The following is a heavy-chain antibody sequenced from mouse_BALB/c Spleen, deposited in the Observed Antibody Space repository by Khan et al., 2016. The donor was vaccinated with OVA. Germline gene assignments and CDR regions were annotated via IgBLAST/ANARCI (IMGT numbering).Heavy chain of an antibody. CDR1: GFNIKDTY. D-gene: IGHD2-1*01. V-gene: IGHV14-3*02. CDR3: ARDGNYFYAMDY. J-gene: IGHJ4*01. Sequence: VQLQQSGAELVKPGASVKLSCTASGFNIKDTYMHWVKQRPEQGLEWIGRIDPANGNTKYDPKFQGKATITADTSSTTAYLQLRSLTSEDTAVYYCARDGNYFYAMDYWGQGTSVTVSS. CDR2: IDPANGNT.